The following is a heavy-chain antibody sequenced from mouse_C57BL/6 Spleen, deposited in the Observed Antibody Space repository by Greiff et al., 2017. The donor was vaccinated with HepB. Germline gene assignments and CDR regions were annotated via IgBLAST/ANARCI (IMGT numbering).Heavy chain of an antibody. CDR1: GYTFTNYW. J-gene: IGHJ2*01. V-gene: IGHV1-63*01. D-gene: IGHD1-1*01. CDR3: ARRSYDFDY. Sequence: QVQLKESGAELVRPGTSVKMSCKASGYTFTNYWIGWAKQRPGHGLEWIGDIYPGGGYTNYNEKFKGKATLTADKSSSTSYMQFSSLTSEDSAIYYCARRSYDFDYWGQGTTLTVSS. CDR2: IYPGGGYT.